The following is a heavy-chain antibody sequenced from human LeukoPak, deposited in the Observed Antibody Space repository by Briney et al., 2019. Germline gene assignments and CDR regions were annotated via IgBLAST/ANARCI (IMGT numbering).Heavy chain of an antibody. CDR2: ISSNGGST. CDR1: GFTFSSYA. V-gene: IGHV3-64*01. D-gene: IGHD4-23*01. Sequence: GGSLRLSCAASGFTFSSYAMHWVRQAPGKGLEYVSAISSNGGSTYYANSVKGRFTISRDNSKNTLYLQMGSLRAEDMAVYYCARVAMDYGGNSDYWGQGTLVTVSS. CDR3: ARVAMDYGGNSDY. J-gene: IGHJ4*02.